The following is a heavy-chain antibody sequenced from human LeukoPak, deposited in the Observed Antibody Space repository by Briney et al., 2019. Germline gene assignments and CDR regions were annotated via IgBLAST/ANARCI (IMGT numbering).Heavy chain of an antibody. CDR2: IKQDGSEK. CDR3: ARDGVWIVATFDY. CDR1: GFTFSSYW. D-gene: IGHD5-12*01. Sequence: GALRLSCAASGFTFSSYWMSWVRQAPGKGLEWVANIKQDGSEKYYVDSVKGRFTISRDNAKNSLYLQINSLRAEDTAVYYCARDGVWIVATFDYWGQGTLVTVSS. V-gene: IGHV3-7*01. J-gene: IGHJ4*02.